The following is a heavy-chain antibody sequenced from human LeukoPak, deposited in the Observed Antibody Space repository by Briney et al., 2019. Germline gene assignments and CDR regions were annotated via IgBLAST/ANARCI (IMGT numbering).Heavy chain of an antibody. Sequence: GGSLRLSCAASGFTFSSYGMHWVRQAPGKGLEWVAFIRYDGSNEYYADSVKGRFTISRDNSKNTLYLQMNSLRAEDTAIYYCAKIPPGIAVTSENLDYWGQGTLVTVSS. CDR2: IRYDGSNE. D-gene: IGHD6-19*01. CDR1: GFTFSSYG. V-gene: IGHV3-30*02. CDR3: AKIPPGIAVTSENLDY. J-gene: IGHJ4*02.